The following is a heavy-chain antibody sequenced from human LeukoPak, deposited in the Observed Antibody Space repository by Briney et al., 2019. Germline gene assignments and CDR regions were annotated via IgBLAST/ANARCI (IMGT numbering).Heavy chain of an antibody. CDR1: GYTFTGYY. Sequence: ASVKVSCKASGYTFTGYYMHWVRQAPGQGLEWMGRINPNSGGTNYAQKFQGRVTMTRDTSTSTVYMELSSLRSEDTAVYYCASDSSGESHDYWGQGTLVTVSS. V-gene: IGHV1-2*06. J-gene: IGHJ4*02. D-gene: IGHD2-15*01. CDR2: INPNSGGT. CDR3: ASDSSGESHDY.